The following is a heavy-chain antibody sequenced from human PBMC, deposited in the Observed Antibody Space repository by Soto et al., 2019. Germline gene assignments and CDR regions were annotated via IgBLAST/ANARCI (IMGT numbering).Heavy chain of an antibody. D-gene: IGHD3-22*01. CDR2: IIPIFGTA. CDR3: VYYDSSGYYRYFDL. J-gene: IGHJ2*01. CDR1: GGTFSSYA. V-gene: IGHV1-69*13. Sequence: SVKVSCKASGGTFSSYAISWVRQAPGQGLEWMGGIIPIFGTANYAQKFQGRVTITADESTSTAYMELSSLRSEDTAVYYCVYYDSSGYYRYFDLWGRGTLVTVSS.